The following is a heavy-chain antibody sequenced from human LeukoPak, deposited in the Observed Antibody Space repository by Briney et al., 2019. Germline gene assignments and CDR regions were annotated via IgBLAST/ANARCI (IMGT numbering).Heavy chain of an antibody. Sequence: GGSLRLSCAASGFTFSSYWMSWVRQAPGKGLEWVANIKQDGSEKYYVDSVKGRFTISRDNAKNSLYLQMNSLRAEDTAVYYCARVGWYYYGSGSYYWDYYYYYYMDVWGKGTTVTISS. CDR3: ARVGWYYYGSGSYYWDYYYYYYMDV. J-gene: IGHJ6*03. D-gene: IGHD3-10*01. V-gene: IGHV3-7*01. CDR2: IKQDGSEK. CDR1: GFTFSSYW.